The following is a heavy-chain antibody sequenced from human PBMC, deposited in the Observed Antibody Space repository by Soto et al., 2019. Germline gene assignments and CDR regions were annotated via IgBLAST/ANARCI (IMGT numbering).Heavy chain of an antibody. CDR2: IYYSGST. V-gene: IGHV4-59*01. CDR3: ARDRNYYDFWSGYYYYDMDV. CDR1: GGSISSNY. J-gene: IGHJ6*02. D-gene: IGHD3-3*01. Sequence: PSETLSLTCTVSGGSISSNYWGWIRQPPGKGLEWIGYIYYSGSTNYNPSLKSRVTISVDTSKNQFSLKLSSVTAADTAVYYCARDRNYYDFWSGYYYYDMDVWGQGTTVTVSS.